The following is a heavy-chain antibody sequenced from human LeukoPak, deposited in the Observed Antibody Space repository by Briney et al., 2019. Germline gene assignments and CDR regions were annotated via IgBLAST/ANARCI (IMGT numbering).Heavy chain of an antibody. V-gene: IGHV4-39*07. J-gene: IGHJ5*02. D-gene: IGHD3-10*01. CDR1: GGSISSSSYY. Sequence: PSETLSLTCTVSGGSISSSSYYWGWIRQPPGKGLEWIGSIYYSGSTYYNPSLKSRVIISVDTSKNQFSLKLSSVTAADTAVYYCARDNSLGYYYGSGSPNWFDPWGQGTLVTVSS. CDR3: ARDNSLGYYYGSGSPNWFDP. CDR2: IYYSGST.